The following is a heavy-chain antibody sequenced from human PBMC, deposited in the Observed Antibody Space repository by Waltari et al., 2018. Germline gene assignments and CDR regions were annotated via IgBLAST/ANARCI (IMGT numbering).Heavy chain of an antibody. Sequence: QVQLVQSGAEVKKPGSSVKVSCKASGGTFSSYAISWVRQAPGQGLEWMGGIIPIFGTANYEQKFQGRVTITADESTSTAYMELSSLRSEDTAVYYCARDPYCGGDCYSSYYYGMDVWGQGTTVTVSS. J-gene: IGHJ6*02. CDR3: ARDPYCGGDCYSSYYYGMDV. V-gene: IGHV1-69*01. D-gene: IGHD2-21*02. CDR2: IIPIFGTA. CDR1: GGTFSSYA.